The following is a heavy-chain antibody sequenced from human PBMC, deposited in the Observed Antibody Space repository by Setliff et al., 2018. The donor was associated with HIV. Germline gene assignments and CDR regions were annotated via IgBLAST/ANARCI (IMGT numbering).Heavy chain of an antibody. CDR1: GHSISSGYY. V-gene: IGHV4-38-2*01. CDR3: ARGASMIFGVVIPFSFYYYMDV. CDR2: IYQSGST. D-gene: IGHD3-3*01. J-gene: IGHJ6*03. Sequence: SETLSLTCAVSGHSISSGYYWGWIRQPPGKGLEWIGCIYQSGSTYYNVSLKSRVTISVDTSKNQFSLKLSSVTAADTAVYYCARGASMIFGVVIPFSFYYYMDVWGKGTTGTV.